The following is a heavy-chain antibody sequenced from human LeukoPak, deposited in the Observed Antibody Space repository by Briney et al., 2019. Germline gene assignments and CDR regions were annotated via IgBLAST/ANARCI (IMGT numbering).Heavy chain of an antibody. J-gene: IGHJ5*01. Sequence: SETLTLTCTVSGGSISNYYWSWIRQPPGKGLEWIGYIYYSGSTDYNPSVKSRVTISVDTSSNQFSLKVSSVTAADTAVYYCARGSLAGSYQNWFDSWG. D-gene: IGHD3-10*01. CDR3: ARGSLAGSYQNWFDS. CDR2: IYYSGST. V-gene: IGHV4-59*01. CDR1: GGSISNYY.